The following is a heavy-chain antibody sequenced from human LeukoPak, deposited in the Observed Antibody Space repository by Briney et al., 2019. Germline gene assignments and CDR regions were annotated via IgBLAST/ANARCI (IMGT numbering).Heavy chain of an antibody. J-gene: IGHJ4*02. CDR3: ARAPYSSSWHVDY. V-gene: IGHV4-34*01. CDR1: GASFSGDY. Sequence: SETLSLTCAVYGASFSGDYWSWIRQPPGEGLEWSGEINHSGSTNYNPSLKSRVTISVDTSKNQFSLKLSSVTAADTAVYYCARAPYSSSWHVDYWGQGTLVTVSS. CDR2: INHSGST. D-gene: IGHD6-13*01.